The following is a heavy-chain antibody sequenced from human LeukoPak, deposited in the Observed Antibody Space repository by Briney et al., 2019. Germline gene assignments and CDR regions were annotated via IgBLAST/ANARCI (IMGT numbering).Heavy chain of an antibody. J-gene: IGHJ4*02. Sequence: GGSLRLSCAASGFTFSSYGMHWVRQAPGKGLEWVAFIRYDGSNKYYADSVKGRFTISRENSKNTLYLQMNSLRAEDTAVYYCAKGGYSGYERGPTGDYWGQGTLVTVSS. CDR2: IRYDGSNK. CDR1: GFTFSSYG. D-gene: IGHD5-12*01. CDR3: AKGGYSGYERGPTGDY. V-gene: IGHV3-30*02.